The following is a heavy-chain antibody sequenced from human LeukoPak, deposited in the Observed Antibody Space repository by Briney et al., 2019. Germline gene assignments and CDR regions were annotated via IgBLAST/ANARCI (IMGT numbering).Heavy chain of an antibody. V-gene: IGHV3-23*01. CDR1: GFTFSSYW. CDR3: AKSRTTDLPYYFDY. J-gene: IGHJ4*02. Sequence: SGGSLRPSCAASGFTFSSYWMSWVRQAPGKGLEWVSAISGSGGSTYYADSVKGRFTISRDNSKNTLYLQMDSLRAEDTAVYYCAKSRTTDLPYYFDYRGQGTLVTVSS. D-gene: IGHD4-11*01. CDR2: ISGSGGST.